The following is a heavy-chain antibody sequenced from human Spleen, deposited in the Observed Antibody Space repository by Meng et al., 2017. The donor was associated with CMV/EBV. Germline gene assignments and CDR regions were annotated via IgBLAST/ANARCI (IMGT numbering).Heavy chain of an antibody. J-gene: IGHJ4*02. V-gene: IGHV3-30-3*01. Sequence: GESLKISCAASGFTFNSYPMYWVRQAPGKGLEWVALTSYDGTNKFYVDSVRGRFTISRDNPKNTLYLQMNSLRAEDTAVYYCARDTLLEPAAMDYWGQGTLVTVSS. CDR2: TSYDGTNK. CDR1: GFTFNSYP. D-gene: IGHD2-2*01. CDR3: ARDTLLEPAAMDY.